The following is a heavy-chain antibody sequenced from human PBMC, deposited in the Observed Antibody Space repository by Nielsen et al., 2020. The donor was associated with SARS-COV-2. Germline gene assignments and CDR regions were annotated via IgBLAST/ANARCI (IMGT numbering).Heavy chain of an antibody. J-gene: IGHJ3*02. Sequence: SETLSLTCTVSGGSISSYYWSWIRQPPGKGLEWIGYIYYSGSTNYNPSLKSRVTISVDTSKNQFSLKLSSVTPADTAVYYCARDYFGDYLDGFEIWGQGTLVTVSS. CDR1: GGSISSYY. CDR2: IYYSGST. V-gene: IGHV4-59*01. D-gene: IGHD4-17*01. CDR3: ARDYFGDYLDGFEI.